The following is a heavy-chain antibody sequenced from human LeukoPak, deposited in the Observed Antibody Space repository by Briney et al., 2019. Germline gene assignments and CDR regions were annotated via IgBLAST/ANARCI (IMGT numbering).Heavy chain of an antibody. Sequence: SETLSLTCTVSGASITTYYWSWILQPPGKGLEWIGYIYFSGTTNYNPSLKSRLTISLDASNKQFSLRLNSVAAADTACYYCARDYGHFGVWGQGTTVTVSS. J-gene: IGHJ6*02. D-gene: IGHD3-10*01. CDR2: IYFSGTT. CDR1: GASITTYY. V-gene: IGHV4-59*01. CDR3: ARDYGHFGV.